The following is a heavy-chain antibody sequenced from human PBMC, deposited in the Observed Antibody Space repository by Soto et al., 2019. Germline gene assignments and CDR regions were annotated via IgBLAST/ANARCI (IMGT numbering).Heavy chain of an antibody. Sequence: EVQVLESGGGLVQPGGSLRLSCAASGFTFSNSAMSWVRQAPGKGREWVSVISGGRADSTEYADSVKGRFSISRDKSRNTLYLQMSSLRADDTAVYYCAKAVGPTAPSSRVFDCWGQGTLVTVSS. D-gene: IGHD1-26*01. CDR2: ISGGRADST. CDR3: AKAVGPTAPSSRVFDC. J-gene: IGHJ4*02. CDR1: GFTFSNSA. V-gene: IGHV3-23*01.